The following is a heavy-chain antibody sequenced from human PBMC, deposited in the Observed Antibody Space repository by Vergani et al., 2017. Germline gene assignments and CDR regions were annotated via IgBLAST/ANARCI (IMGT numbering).Heavy chain of an antibody. D-gene: IGHD2-8*01. V-gene: IGHV4-31*03. CDR2: IYYSGST. CDR1: GGSISSGGYY. J-gene: IGHJ4*02. CDR3: ARGGLIPHKTHFEY. Sequence: QVQLQESGPGLVKPSQTLSLTCTVSGGSISSGGYYWSWIRQHPGKGLEWIGFIYYSGSTYYNPSLNSRLAISVDTAKNQFSLKLSSVTAADTAVYYCARGGLIPHKTHFEYWGQGTLVTVSS.